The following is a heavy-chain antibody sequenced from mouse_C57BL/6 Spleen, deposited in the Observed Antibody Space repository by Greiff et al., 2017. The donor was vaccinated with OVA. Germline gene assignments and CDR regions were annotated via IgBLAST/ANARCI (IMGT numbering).Heavy chain of an antibody. CDR3: ARDGDVRAMDY. Sequence: VLLVESGAELVKPGASVKISCKASGYAFSSYWMNWVKQRPGKGLEWIGQIYPGDGDTNYNGKFKGKATLTADKSSSTAYMQLSSLTSEDSAVYFCARDGDVRAMDYWGQGTSVTVSS. V-gene: IGHV1-80*01. D-gene: IGHD2-14*01. CDR2: IYPGDGDT. CDR1: GYAFSSYW. J-gene: IGHJ4*01.